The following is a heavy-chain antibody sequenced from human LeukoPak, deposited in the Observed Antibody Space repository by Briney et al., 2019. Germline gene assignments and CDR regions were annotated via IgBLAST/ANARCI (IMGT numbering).Heavy chain of an antibody. Sequence: RPSETLSLTCGVSSGSLSGYYRRWIRQPPGGGLEWLGEITHSGSPNYNPSLKSRVTISGGTSKKQFSLTLQSVTAADTGVYYCARGVDLWGRGTPVTASS. J-gene: IGHJ2*01. CDR2: ITHSGSP. CDR1: SGSLSGYY. V-gene: IGHV4-34*01. CDR3: ARGVDL.